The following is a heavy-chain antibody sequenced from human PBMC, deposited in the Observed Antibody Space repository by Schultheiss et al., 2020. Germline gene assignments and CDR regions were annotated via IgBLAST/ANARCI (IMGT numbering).Heavy chain of an antibody. CDR2: IYHSGST. CDR3: ARATGYSSGWYDY. CDR1: GGSISSSNW. Sequence: SETLSLTCAVSGGSISSSNWWSWVRQPPGKGLEWIGEIYHSGSTNYNPSLKSRVTISVDKSKNQFSLKLTSVTAADTAVYYCARATGYSSGWYDYWGQGTLVNVSS. D-gene: IGHD6-19*01. V-gene: IGHV4-4*02. J-gene: IGHJ4*02.